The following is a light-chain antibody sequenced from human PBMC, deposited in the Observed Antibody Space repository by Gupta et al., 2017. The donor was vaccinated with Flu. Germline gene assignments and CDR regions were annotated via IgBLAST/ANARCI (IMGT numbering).Light chain of an antibody. Sequence: QLVLTQSPSASASLGASVKLTCTLNSGRTMDAIAWHQHRPERGPRFLMKVNYDGSHVKGDGVPDRFSGSSSGTERYLTISSLQSEDEADYYCQTWVPGMLYVLGTGTKVTV. CDR1: SGRTMDA. J-gene: IGLJ1*01. CDR3: QTWVPGMLYV. CDR2: VNYDGSH. V-gene: IGLV4-69*01.